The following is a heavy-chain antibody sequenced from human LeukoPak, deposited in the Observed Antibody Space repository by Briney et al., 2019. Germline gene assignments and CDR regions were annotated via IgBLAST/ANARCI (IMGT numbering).Heavy chain of an antibody. CDR3: AREGSQRITIFGVVRNVYGMDV. CDR2: ISNDGSNK. J-gene: IGHJ6*02. CDR1: GFTFSSYA. D-gene: IGHD3-3*01. Sequence: GGSLRLSCAASGFTFSSYAMHWVRQAPGKGLEWVAVISNDGSNKYYADSVKGRFTISRDNSKNTLYLQMNSLRAEDTAVYYCAREGSQRITIFGVVRNVYGMDVWGQGTTVTVSS. V-gene: IGHV3-30*04.